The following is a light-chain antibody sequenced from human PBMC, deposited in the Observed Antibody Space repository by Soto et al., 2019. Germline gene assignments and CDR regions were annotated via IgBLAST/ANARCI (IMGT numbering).Light chain of an antibody. CDR2: AAS. V-gene: IGKV1-39*01. J-gene: IGKJ5*01. Sequence: DLQLTQSPYMLSASVGDRFTITCRASQSISNHLNWYQQKPGKAPNLLIYAASSLRSGVPSRFSGSASGTDFTLTINSLQPEDFATFYCQQASSFPRIVGQGTRLEIK. CDR3: QQASSFPRI. CDR1: QSISNH.